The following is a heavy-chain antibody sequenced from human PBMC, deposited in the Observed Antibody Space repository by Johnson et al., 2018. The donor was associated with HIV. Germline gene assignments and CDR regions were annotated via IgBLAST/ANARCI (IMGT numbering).Heavy chain of an antibody. CDR2: ISWTSGRI. Sequence: VQLLESGGGLIQPGRSLRLSCAASGFTFDDYGMHWVRQAPGKGLEWVSGISWTSGRIGYADSVKGRFTISRDDAKNSLYLQMNSLRAEDTALYYCAKDVFYSYGRDAFDLWGQGTMVTVSS. CDR3: AKDVFYSYGRDAFDL. D-gene: IGHD5-18*01. J-gene: IGHJ3*01. CDR1: GFTFDDYG. V-gene: IGHV3-9*01.